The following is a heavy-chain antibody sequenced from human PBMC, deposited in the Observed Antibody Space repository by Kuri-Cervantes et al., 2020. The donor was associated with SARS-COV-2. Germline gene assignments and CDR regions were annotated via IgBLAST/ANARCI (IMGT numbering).Heavy chain of an antibody. CDR3: ARVVIPAALDY. Sequence: GSLRLSCAASGFTFSSYEMNWVRQAPGKGLEWVSYISSSGSTIYYADSVKGRFTISRDNAKNSLYLQMNCLRAEDTAVYYCARVVIPAALDYWGQGTLVTVSS. V-gene: IGHV3-48*03. D-gene: IGHD2-2*01. CDR2: ISSSGSTI. J-gene: IGHJ4*02. CDR1: GFTFSSYE.